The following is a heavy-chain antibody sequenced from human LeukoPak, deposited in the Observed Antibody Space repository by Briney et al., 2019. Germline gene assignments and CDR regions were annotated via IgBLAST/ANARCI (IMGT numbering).Heavy chain of an antibody. CDR2: IIPIFGTA. V-gene: IGHV1-69*06. J-gene: IGHJ4*02. CDR1: GGTFSIYA. Sequence: ASVKVSCKASGGTFSIYAISWVRQAPGQGLEWMGGIIPIFGTANYAQKFQGRVTITADKSTSTAYMELSSLRSEDTAVYYCARSRPGILVVAATHFDYWGQGTLVTVSS. CDR3: ARSRPGILVVAATHFDY. D-gene: IGHD2-15*01.